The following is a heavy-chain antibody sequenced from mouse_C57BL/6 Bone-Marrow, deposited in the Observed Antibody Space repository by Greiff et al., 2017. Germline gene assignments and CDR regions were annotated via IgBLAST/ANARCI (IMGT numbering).Heavy chain of an antibody. D-gene: IGHD1-1*01. Sequence: VQLQQSGPELVRPGVSVKISCKGSGYTFTDYAMHWVKQSHAKSLEWIGVISTYYGDASYNQKFKDKVTMTVDKSSSTAYMELARLTSEDSAVYYCARAPVVAYYYAMDYWGQGTSVTVSS. CDR3: ARAPVVAYYYAMDY. CDR2: ISTYYGDA. J-gene: IGHJ4*01. V-gene: IGHV1-67*01. CDR1: GYTFTDYA.